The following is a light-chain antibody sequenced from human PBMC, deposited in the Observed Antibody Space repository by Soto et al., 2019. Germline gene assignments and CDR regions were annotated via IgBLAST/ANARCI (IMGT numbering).Light chain of an antibody. V-gene: IGKV1-39*01. J-gene: IGKJ5*01. CDR2: AAS. CDR3: LQTYISLYT. CDR1: QSISNY. Sequence: IQMTQSPSSLSASVGDRVTITCRASQSISNYLNWYQQKPGKAPNLLIYAASSLQSGVPSRFRGAGSGTHFSLTISSLQPEDFASYYCLQTYISLYTFGQGTRLEIK.